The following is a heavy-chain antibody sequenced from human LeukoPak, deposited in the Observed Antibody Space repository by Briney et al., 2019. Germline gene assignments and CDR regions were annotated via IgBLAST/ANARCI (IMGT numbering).Heavy chain of an antibody. D-gene: IGHD6-13*01. J-gene: IGHJ4*02. CDR2: MNPNSGNT. CDR1: GYTFTSYD. V-gene: IGHV1-8*01. CDR3: ARGLRREQQLLRAFDS. Sequence: ASVKVSCKASGYTFTSYDFHWVRQASGQGLEWMGWMNPNSGNTGYAQKFQGRVTMTRNTSISTAYMELSSLRSEDTAVYYCARGLRREQQLLRAFDSWGQGTLVTVSS.